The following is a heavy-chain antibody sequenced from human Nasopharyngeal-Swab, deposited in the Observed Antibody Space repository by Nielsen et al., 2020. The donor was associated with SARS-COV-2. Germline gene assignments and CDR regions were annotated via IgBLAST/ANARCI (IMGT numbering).Heavy chain of an antibody. D-gene: IGHD4-23*01. Sequence: ASVKVSCKASGYTFTNFGITWVRQAPGQGLEWMGRISAYNGNTNYGQNFKGRVTMTTDTSTTTAYIEVTSLRPDDPAVYYCAKDRFTGGQSPFDSWGQGTLVTVSS. V-gene: IGHV1-18*01. J-gene: IGHJ4*02. CDR3: AKDRFTGGQSPFDS. CDR2: ISAYNGNT. CDR1: GYTFTNFG.